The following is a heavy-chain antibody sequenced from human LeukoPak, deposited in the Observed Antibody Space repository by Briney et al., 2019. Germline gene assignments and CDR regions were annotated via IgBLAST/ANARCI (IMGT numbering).Heavy chain of an antibody. V-gene: IGHV3-21*01. CDR2: ISSSSSYI. D-gene: IGHD3-10*01. CDR1: RFTFTGYG. CDR3: ARAERGDYYYYYYMDV. J-gene: IGHJ6*03. Sequence: GGSLRLSCAASRFTFTGYGMHWVRQAPGKGLEWVSSISSSSSYIYYADSVKGRFTISRDNAKNSLYLQMNSLRAEDTAVYYCARAERGDYYYYYYMDVWGKGTTVTVSS.